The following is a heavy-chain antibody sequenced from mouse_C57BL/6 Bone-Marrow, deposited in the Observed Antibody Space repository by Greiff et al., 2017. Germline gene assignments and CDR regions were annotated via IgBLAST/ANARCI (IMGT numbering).Heavy chain of an antibody. CDR2: IYPTSGRT. D-gene: IGHD4-1*01. J-gene: IGHJ2*01. V-gene: IGHV1-55*01. CDR1: GYTFTSYW. CDR3: ARSGPLGRSFDY. Sequence: QVQLPQPGAELVQPGASVKMSCKASGYTFTSYWITWVKQRPGQGLEWIGDIYPTSGRTNYNEKFKSKAILTVDTSSNTAYMQLSSLTSEDSAVFYCARSGPLGRSFDYWGQGTTLTVSS.